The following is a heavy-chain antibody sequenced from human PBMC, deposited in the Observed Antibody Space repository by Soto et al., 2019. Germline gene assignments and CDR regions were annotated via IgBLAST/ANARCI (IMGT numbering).Heavy chain of an antibody. D-gene: IGHD6-13*01. V-gene: IGHV1-18*01. Sequence: ASVKVSCKASGYTFTNFGISWVRQAPGQGLEWMGWISAYNSNTNYAQKLQGRVTMTTDTSTSTAYMELRSLRSDDTAVYYCASGPAIAAAGTFDAFDIWGQGTMVTVS. CDR3: ASGPAIAAAGTFDAFDI. J-gene: IGHJ3*02. CDR2: ISAYNSNT. CDR1: GYTFTNFG.